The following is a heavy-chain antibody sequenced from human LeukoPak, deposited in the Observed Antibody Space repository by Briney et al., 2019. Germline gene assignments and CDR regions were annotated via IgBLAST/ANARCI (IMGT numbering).Heavy chain of an antibody. CDR3: AKEHHLLQQLVLDY. Sequence: PGGSLRLSCAASGFTFSSYGMHWVRQAPGKGLEWVAVISYDGSNKYYADSVKGRFTISRDNSKNTLYLQMNSLRAEDTAVYYCAKEHHLLQQLVLDYWGQGTLVTVSS. V-gene: IGHV3-30*18. J-gene: IGHJ4*02. D-gene: IGHD6-13*01. CDR2: ISYDGSNK. CDR1: GFTFSSYG.